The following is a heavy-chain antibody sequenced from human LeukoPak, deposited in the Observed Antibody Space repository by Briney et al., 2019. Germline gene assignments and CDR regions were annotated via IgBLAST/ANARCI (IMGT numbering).Heavy chain of an antibody. V-gene: IGHV1-2*02. CDR1: GYTFTGYY. Sequence: GASVKVSCKASGYTFTGYYMHWVRQAPGQGLEWMGWINPNSGGTNYAQKFQGRVTITADKSTSTAYMELSSLRSEDTAVYYCARNLIPYYGSGSYYDYWGQGTLVTVSS. CDR3: ARNLIPYYGSGSYYDY. J-gene: IGHJ4*02. CDR2: INPNSGGT. D-gene: IGHD3-10*01.